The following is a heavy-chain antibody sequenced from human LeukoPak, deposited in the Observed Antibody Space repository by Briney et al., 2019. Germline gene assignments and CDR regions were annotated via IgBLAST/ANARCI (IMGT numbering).Heavy chain of an antibody. Sequence: GGSLRLSCAASGFTVSSNHMSWVRQAPGKGLEWVSVIYSGGSTDYADSVKGRFTISRDNLKNSLYLQMNTLRAEDTAVYYCARGPAGYNWGQGTLVTVSS. V-gene: IGHV3-53*01. CDR3: ARGPAGYN. CDR1: GFTVSSNH. J-gene: IGHJ4*02. D-gene: IGHD1-1*01. CDR2: IYSGGST.